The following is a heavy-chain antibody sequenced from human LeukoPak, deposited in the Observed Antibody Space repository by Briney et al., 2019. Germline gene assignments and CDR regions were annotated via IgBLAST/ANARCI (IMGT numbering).Heavy chain of an antibody. CDR1: GFTLSNEW. CDR2: IKQEGSEE. Sequence: GGSLSLSCAVSGFTLSNEWMIWVRQAAGHGLESGGNIKQEGSEERYADSVRRRFSISSDNAQTSLYLQMNSLRAEDTAVYYCARASDPWLQLAWGQGTLVTVSS. V-gene: IGHV3-7*03. CDR3: ARASDPWLQLA. J-gene: IGHJ5*02. D-gene: IGHD5-24*01.